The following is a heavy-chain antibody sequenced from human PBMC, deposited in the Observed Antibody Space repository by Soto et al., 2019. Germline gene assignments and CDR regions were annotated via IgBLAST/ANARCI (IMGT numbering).Heavy chain of an antibody. Sequence: QVQLVQSGAEVKKPGASVKVSCKASGYTFTSYYMHWVRQAPGQGLEWMGIINPSGGSISYAQKFQGRVTMTRDTSTSTVYMELSSLRSEDTAVYYCARDYGADYYYYGMDVWGQGTTVTVSS. CDR2: INPSGGSI. CDR1: GYTFTSYY. V-gene: IGHV1-46*01. D-gene: IGHD4-17*01. J-gene: IGHJ6*02. CDR3: ARDYGADYYYYGMDV.